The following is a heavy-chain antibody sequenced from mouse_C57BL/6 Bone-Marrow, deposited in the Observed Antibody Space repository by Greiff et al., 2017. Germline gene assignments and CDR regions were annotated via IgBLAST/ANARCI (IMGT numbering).Heavy chain of an antibody. D-gene: IGHD1-1*01. CDR1: GFTFSSYA. CDR3: ARASYYYGSPWYFDV. V-gene: IGHV5-4*01. Sequence: EVQLVESGGGLVKPGGSLKLSCAASGFTFSSYAMSWVRQTPEKRLEWVATISDGGSYTYYPDNVKGRFTISRDNAKNNLYLQMSHLKSEDTAMYYCARASYYYGSPWYFDVWGTGTTVTVSS. J-gene: IGHJ1*03. CDR2: ISDGGSYT.